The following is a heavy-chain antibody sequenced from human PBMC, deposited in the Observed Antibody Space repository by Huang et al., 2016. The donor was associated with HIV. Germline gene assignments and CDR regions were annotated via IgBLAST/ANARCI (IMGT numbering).Heavy chain of an antibody. D-gene: IGHD3-16*01. CDR1: GVSFSDYA. CDR3: AREGQNWLGKPFGTLAF. V-gene: IGHV1-69*10. CDR2: SIPRVGLK. J-gene: IGHJ4*03. Sequence: QAQLVQSGAAVMKPGSSVRVSCKASGVSFSDYAFSWVRRAPGQGLDWMGGSIPRVGLKNYTPRVQGRVTMSADKSSNTVYLELTSLRSGDTAVYYCAREGQNWLGKPFGTLAFWGQGTEVIVSS.